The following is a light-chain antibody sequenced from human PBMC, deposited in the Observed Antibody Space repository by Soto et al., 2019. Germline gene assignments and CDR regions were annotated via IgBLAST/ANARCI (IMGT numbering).Light chain of an antibody. Sequence: SPGRVSLSPRERAALSCGASPSVSGTLAWYQPPPGQAPRLLIYGPSTRATGIPASFSGSGSGTEFTLTFSGLQYEDFAVYNCQQYNNWPPITCGQRTRLEIK. CDR2: GPS. CDR1: PSVSGT. V-gene: IGKV3D-15*01. CDR3: QQYNNWPPIT. J-gene: IGKJ5*01.